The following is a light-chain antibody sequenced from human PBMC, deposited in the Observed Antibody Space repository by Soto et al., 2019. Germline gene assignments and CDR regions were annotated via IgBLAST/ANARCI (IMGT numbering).Light chain of an antibody. Sequence: VSTQSPCTVSLTPGERATLSCRASQTVSANYLAWYQQKPGQAPRLLIYSASRRATGFPARFSGSGSGTDFTLTISSLEPEDFAVYYCQQRSNWPRTFGQGTKVDI. CDR3: QQRSNWPRT. V-gene: IGKV3D-20*02. J-gene: IGKJ1*01. CDR2: SAS. CDR1: QTVSANY.